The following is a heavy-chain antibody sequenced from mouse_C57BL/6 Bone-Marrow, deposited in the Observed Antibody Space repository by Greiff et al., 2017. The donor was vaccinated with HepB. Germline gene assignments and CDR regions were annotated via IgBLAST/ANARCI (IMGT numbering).Heavy chain of an antibody. CDR1: GYTFTSYW. Sequence: QVQLQQPGAELVMPGASVKLSCKASGYTFTSYWMHWVQQRPGQGLEWIGEIDPSDSYTNYNQKFKGKSTLTVDKSSSTAYMQLSSLTSEDSAVYYCAREPYYYGSRYYFDYWGQGTTLTVSS. CDR3: AREPYYYGSRYYFDY. V-gene: IGHV1-69*01. CDR2: IDPSDSYT. D-gene: IGHD1-1*01. J-gene: IGHJ2*01.